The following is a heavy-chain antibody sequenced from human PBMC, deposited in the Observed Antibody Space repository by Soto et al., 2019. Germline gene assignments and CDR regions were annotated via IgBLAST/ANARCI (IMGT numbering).Heavy chain of an antibody. CDR1: RYPFTSYD. D-gene: IGHD3-10*01. J-gene: IGHJ4*02. Sequence: QVQLVQSGAEVKKPGASVKVSCRASRYPFTSYDINWLRQAAGQGLEWMGWMNPGSGNTGYSQKFQGRVTLTSNTSIDTAYMELSSLRSDDTAVYFRARHYLLDSWGQGTLITVSS. CDR2: MNPGSGNT. V-gene: IGHV1-8*01. CDR3: ARHYLLDS.